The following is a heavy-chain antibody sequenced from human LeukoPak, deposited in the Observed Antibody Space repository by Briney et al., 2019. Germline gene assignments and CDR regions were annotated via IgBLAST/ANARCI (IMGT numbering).Heavy chain of an antibody. CDR2: ISSSSSYI. V-gene: IGHV3-21*01. D-gene: IGHD3-10*01. CDR3: ARATEYYYGSGSYYKEGGTDY. J-gene: IGHJ4*02. Sequence: PGGSLRLSCAASGFTFSSYSMNWVRQAPGKGLEWVSSISSSSSYIYYADSVKGRFTISRDNAKNSLYLQMNSLRAEDTAVYYCARATEYYYGSGSYYKEGGTDYWGQGTLVTVSS. CDR1: GFTFSSYS.